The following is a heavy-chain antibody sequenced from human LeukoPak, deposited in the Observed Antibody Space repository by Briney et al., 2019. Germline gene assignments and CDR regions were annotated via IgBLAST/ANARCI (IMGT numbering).Heavy chain of an antibody. Sequence: KPSETLSLTCAVYGGSFSGYYWSWIRQPPGKGLEWIGEINHSGSTNYNPSLKSRVAISVDTSKNQFSLKLSSVTAADTAVYYCALGIFGVVPCYFDYWGQGTLVTVSS. CDR2: INHSGST. V-gene: IGHV4-34*01. D-gene: IGHD3-3*01. CDR3: ALGIFGVVPCYFDY. J-gene: IGHJ4*02. CDR1: GGSFSGYY.